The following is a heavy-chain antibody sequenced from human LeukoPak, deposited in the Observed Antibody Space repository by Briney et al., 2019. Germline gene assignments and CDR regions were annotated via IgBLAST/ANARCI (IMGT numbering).Heavy chain of an antibody. V-gene: IGHV3-74*01. CDR1: GFTFSSYW. J-gene: IGHJ4*02. CDR2: INSDGSST. CDR3: ATDSTSWYFDN. Sequence: PGGSLRLSCAASGFTFSSYWMHWVRQAPGKGLVWVSRINSDGSSTSYADSVKGRFTISRDNAKNTLYLQMNSLRAEDTAVYYCATDSTSWYFDNWGQGTLVIVSS. D-gene: IGHD6-13*01.